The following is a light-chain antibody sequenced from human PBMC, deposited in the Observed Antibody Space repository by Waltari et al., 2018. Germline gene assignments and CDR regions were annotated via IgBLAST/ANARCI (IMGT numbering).Light chain of an antibody. V-gene: IGLV4-69*01. J-gene: IGLJ3*02. CDR2: VNSDGSH. CDR3: QTGGHGTWV. CDR1: SGHISNV. Sequence: QLVLTQSPSASASLGASVKLTCPLRSGHISNVIAWLPQHPRKGPRYLMQVNSDGSHSKGDDIPDRFSGSSSGAERYLTISSLQSEDEADYYCQTGGHGTWVFGGGTKLTVL.